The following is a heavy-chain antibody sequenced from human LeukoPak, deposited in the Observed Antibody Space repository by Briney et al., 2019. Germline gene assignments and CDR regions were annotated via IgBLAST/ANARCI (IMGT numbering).Heavy chain of an antibody. CDR3: ARSSMVDANDAFDI. CDR2: ISKNSGYM. V-gene: IGHV3-21*01. Sequence: GGSLRLSCAASGFTFSSYGMHWVRQAPGKGLEWVSSISKNSGYMYYIDSVKGRFTISRDNAKNSMYLQMNSLRADDTAVYYCARSSMVDANDAFDIWGQGTMVTVSS. J-gene: IGHJ3*02. CDR1: GFTFSSYG. D-gene: IGHD2-15*01.